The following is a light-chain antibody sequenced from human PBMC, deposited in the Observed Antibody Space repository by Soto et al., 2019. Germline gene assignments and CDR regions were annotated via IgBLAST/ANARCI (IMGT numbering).Light chain of an antibody. CDR3: QNLDSAAFT. CDR1: QDISNY. J-gene: IGKJ3*01. V-gene: IGKV1-27*01. Sequence: DIQMTQSPSSLSASVGASVTITCRASQDISNYLAWYQQRPGKVPKLLIYAASTLPSGVPSRFSGSGSGTDFTLTISSLLPEDVATYYCQNLDSAAFTCGPGTKVDIK. CDR2: AAS.